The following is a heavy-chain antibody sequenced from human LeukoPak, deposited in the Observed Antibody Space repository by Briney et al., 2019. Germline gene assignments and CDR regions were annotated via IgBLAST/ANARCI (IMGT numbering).Heavy chain of an antibody. CDR2: IYYSGSA. Sequence: SETLSLTCAVYGGSFSGYYWGWIRQPPGKGLEWIGSIYYSGSAYYNPSLKSRVTISIDTSKNQFSLRLRSVTAADTAVYYCAREILYDSTGYYLWGQGTVVTVSS. CDR1: GGSFSGYY. V-gene: IGHV4-34*01. D-gene: IGHD3-22*01. CDR3: AREILYDSTGYYL. J-gene: IGHJ4*02.